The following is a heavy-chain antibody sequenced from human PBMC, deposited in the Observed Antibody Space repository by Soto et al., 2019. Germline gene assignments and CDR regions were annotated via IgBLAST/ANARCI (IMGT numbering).Heavy chain of an antibody. Sequence: EVQLLESGGGLVQPGGSLRLSCVASGFPFSSYAMSWVRQTPGRGLDCVSSISSGSNTYYTDSVRGRFTISRDNSKNSRYLQMSSLRADDTALYYRAKAYATGKLDGMDVWGQGTTVSVSA. J-gene: IGHJ6*01. CDR2: ISSGSNT. CDR3: AKAYATGKLDGMDV. CDR1: GFPFSSYA. D-gene: IGHD7-27*01. V-gene: IGHV3-23*01.